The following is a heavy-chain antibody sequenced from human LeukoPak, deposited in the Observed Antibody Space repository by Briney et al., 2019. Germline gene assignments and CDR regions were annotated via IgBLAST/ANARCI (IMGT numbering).Heavy chain of an antibody. CDR2: INHSGSN. CDR3: ARRKTYYDFWTGCYFDY. Sequence: PSETLSLTCAVYGGSFSGYYWSWIRQPPGKGLEWIGEINHSGSNNYNPSLKSRVTISVDTSKNQFSLKLSSVTAADTAVYYCARRKTYYDFWTGCYFDYWGQGTLVTVSS. D-gene: IGHD3-3*01. J-gene: IGHJ4*02. V-gene: IGHV4-34*01. CDR1: GGSFSGYY.